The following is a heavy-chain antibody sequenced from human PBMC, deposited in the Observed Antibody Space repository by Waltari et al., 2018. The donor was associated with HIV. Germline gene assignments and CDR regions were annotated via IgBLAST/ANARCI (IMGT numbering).Heavy chain of an antibody. CDR3: ARGGSKPLDY. CDR2: IKSDGCST. J-gene: IGHJ4*02. CDR1: GFTFSNYW. D-gene: IGHD4-4*01. V-gene: IGHV3-74*01. Sequence: EVQLVESGGGSVQPGGSLRLSCAASGFTFSNYWMHWVRQAPGKGVVGVSRIKSDGCSTSYADSVKGRFTISRDNAKNTVYLQMNSLRAEDTAVYYCARGGSKPLDYWGQGTLVTVSS.